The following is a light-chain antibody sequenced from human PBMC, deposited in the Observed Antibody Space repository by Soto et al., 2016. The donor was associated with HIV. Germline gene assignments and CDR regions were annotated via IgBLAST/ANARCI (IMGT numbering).Light chain of an antibody. J-gene: IGLJ1*01. Sequence: SYELTQPPSVSVSPGQTATITCSGDKLGDKDTSWYQQKPGQSPLLIIYQDNKRPSGIPERFSGSNSGNTATLTISRVEAGDEADYYCQVWDSPSDHFVFGTGTKVTAL. CDR2: QDN. CDR1: KLGDKD. CDR3: QVWDSPSDHFV. V-gene: IGLV3-1*01.